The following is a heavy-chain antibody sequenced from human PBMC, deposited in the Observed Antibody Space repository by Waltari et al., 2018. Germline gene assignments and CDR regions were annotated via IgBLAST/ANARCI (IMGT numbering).Heavy chain of an antibody. J-gene: IGHJ5*02. CDR2: IHHSGTA. V-gene: IGHV4-34*02. CDR1: GGSLNDYY. D-gene: IGHD6-13*01. CDR3: ARPGIAAAGHWFDP. Sequence: QVQLQQWGAGLLKPSETLSLTCAVYGGSLNDYYWSWLRQPPGKGLEWIGEIHHSGTANYNPSLKSRVTMSVDTSKNQLSLKLTSVTAADTAVYYCARPGIAAAGHWFDPWGQGTLVTVSS.